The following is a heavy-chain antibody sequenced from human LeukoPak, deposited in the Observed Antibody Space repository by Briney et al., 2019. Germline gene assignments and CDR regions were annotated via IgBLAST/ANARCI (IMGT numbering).Heavy chain of an antibody. CDR1: GYTFTGYY. CDR3: ARGRDSSGYYYHFDY. V-gene: IGHV1-2*02. J-gene: IGHJ4*02. CDR2: INPNSGGT. D-gene: IGHD3-22*01. Sequence: RASVKVSCKASGYTFTGYYMHWVRQAPGQGLEWMGWINPNSGGTNYAQKFQGRVTMTRDTSISTAYMELSRLRSDDTAVCYCARGRDSSGYYYHFDYWGQGTLVTVSS.